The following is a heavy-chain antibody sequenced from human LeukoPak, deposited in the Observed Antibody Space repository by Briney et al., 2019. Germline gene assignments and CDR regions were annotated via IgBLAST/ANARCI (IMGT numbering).Heavy chain of an antibody. V-gene: IGHV3-30-3*01. CDR1: GFTFSSYA. Sequence: GGSLRLSCAASGFTFSSYAMHWVRQAPGKGLEWVAVISYDGSNKYYADSVKGRFTISRDNSKNTLYLQMNSLRAEDTAVYYCARVRVVVPAAIWAPYYYYGMDVWGQGTTVTVSS. CDR2: ISYDGSNK. J-gene: IGHJ6*02. CDR3: ARVRVVVPAAIWAPYYYYGMDV. D-gene: IGHD2-2*02.